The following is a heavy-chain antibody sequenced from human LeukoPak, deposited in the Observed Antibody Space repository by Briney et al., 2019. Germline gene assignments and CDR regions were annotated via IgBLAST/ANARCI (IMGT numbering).Heavy chain of an antibody. V-gene: IGHV3-48*01. D-gene: IGHD2-15*01. CDR2: ISSSSSTI. CDR3: ASPPLLGDY. J-gene: IGHJ4*02. Sequence: GGSLRLSCAVSGFTFSSYAMSWVRQAPGKGLEWVSYISSSSSTIYYADSVKGRFTISRDNAKNPLYLQMNSLRAEDTAVYYCASPPLLGDYWGQGTLVTVSS. CDR1: GFTFSSYA.